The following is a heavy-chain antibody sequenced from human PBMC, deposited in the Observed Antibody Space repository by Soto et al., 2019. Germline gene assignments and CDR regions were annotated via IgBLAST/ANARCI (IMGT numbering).Heavy chain of an antibody. Sequence: EVQLVESGGGLVQPGGSLRLSCAASGFTFSSYAMHWVRQAPGKGLEYVSAISSNGGSTYYANSVKGRFTISRDNSKNTLYLQMGSLRAEDMAVYYCARGPDYGGLYYYYGMDVWGQGTMVTVSS. CDR3: ARGPDYGGLYYYYGMDV. CDR2: ISSNGGST. CDR1: GFTFSSYA. V-gene: IGHV3-64*01. D-gene: IGHD4-17*01. J-gene: IGHJ6*02.